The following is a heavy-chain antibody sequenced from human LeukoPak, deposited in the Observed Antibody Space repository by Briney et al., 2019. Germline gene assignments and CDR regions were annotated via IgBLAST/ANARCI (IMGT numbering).Heavy chain of an antibody. CDR2: FDPEDGET. D-gene: IGHD3-3*01. Sequence: ASVKVSCKVSGYTLTELSMHWVRQAPGKGLEWMGGFDPEDGETIYAQKFQGRVTMTEDTSTDTAYMELSSLRSEDTAVYYCATARLLLFLEWSKRSTDYWGQETLVTVSS. J-gene: IGHJ4*02. CDR1: GYTLTELS. CDR3: ATARLLLFLEWSKRSTDY. V-gene: IGHV1-24*01.